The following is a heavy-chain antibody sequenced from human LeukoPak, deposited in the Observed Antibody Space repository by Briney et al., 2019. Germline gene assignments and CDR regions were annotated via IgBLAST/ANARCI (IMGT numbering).Heavy chain of an antibody. Sequence: PGGSLRLSCAASGFTFSNYEMNWVRQAPGKGLEWVSYISSSISSIYYADSVKGRFTISRDNAKNSLYLQMNSLRAEDTAVYYCAREGRPSAVAGYYYYMDVWGKGTTVTISS. D-gene: IGHD6-19*01. CDR1: GFTFSNYE. CDR2: ISSSISSI. CDR3: AREGRPSAVAGYYYYMDV. V-gene: IGHV3-48*03. J-gene: IGHJ6*03.